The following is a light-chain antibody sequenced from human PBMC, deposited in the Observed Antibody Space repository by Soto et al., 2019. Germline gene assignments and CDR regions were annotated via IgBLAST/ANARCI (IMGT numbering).Light chain of an antibody. CDR3: QQRSNWPPIT. Sequence: CRSSQNVATYLDWYQQKPGQAPRLLIYESSNRATGIAARFSGSGSGTDFTLTISSLEPEDFAVYYCQQRSNWPPITFGQGTRLEI. CDR2: ESS. V-gene: IGKV3-11*01. CDR1: QNVATY. J-gene: IGKJ5*01.